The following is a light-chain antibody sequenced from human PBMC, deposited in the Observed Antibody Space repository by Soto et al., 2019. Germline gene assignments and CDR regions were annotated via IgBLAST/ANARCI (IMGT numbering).Light chain of an antibody. CDR2: QVT. V-gene: IGLV2-14*01. CDR1: SSDIASFNY. Sequence: ALAQPASVSGSPGQSITISCTGSSSDIASFNYVSWYQQYPGKAPKLLIYQVTSRASGVSHRFSGSKSGDTASLTISGLQPEDEAEYYCNSYSSSTFYVFGTGTKVTVL. J-gene: IGLJ1*01. CDR3: NSYSSSTFYV.